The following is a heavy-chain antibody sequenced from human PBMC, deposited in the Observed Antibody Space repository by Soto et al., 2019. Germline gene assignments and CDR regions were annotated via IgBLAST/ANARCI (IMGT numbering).Heavy chain of an antibody. Sequence: SLRLSCAASGFTFSSYAMHWVRQAPCKWLEWVAVISYDGSNKYYADSVKGRFTISRDNSKNTLYLQMNSLRAEDTAVYYCARDRVAVAGSWYYYYGMDVWGQGTTVT. J-gene: IGHJ6*02. CDR3: ARDRVAVAGSWYYYYGMDV. V-gene: IGHV3-30-3*01. CDR2: ISYDGSNK. CDR1: GFTFSSYA. D-gene: IGHD6-19*01.